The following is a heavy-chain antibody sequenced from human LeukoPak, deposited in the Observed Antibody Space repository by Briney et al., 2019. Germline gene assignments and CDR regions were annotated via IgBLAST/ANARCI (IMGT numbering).Heavy chain of an antibody. Sequence: PGGSLRLSCAAPGFSFSSNWMGWVRQAPGKGLEWVAHIKRDGSQKYYLDSVKGRFTISRDNSRNMLYLQMDSLRAEDTAVYYCAKRVDYSSPGGHFDYWGQGTLVTVSS. D-gene: IGHD2-2*01. V-gene: IGHV3-7*03. CDR1: GFSFSSNW. J-gene: IGHJ4*02. CDR2: IKRDGSQK. CDR3: AKRVDYSSPGGHFDY.